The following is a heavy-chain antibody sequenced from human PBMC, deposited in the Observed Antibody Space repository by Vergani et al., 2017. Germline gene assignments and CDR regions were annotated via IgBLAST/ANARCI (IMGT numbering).Heavy chain of an antibody. D-gene: IGHD3-9*01. CDR2: IYYSGST. CDR3: ASGDVRYDILTGYPTMQAVDY. V-gene: IGHV4-30-4*01. CDR1: GGSISSGDYY. Sequence: QVQLQESGPGLVKPSQTLSLTCTVSGGSISSGDYYWSWIRQPPGKGLELIGYIYYSGSTYYNPSLKSRVTISVDTSKNQFSLKLSSVTAADTAVYYCASGDVRYDILTGYPTMQAVDYWGQGTLVTASS. J-gene: IGHJ4*02.